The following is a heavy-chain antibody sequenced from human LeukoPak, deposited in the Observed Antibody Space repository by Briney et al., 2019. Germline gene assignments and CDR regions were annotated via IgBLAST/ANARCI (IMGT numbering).Heavy chain of an antibody. CDR3: AKDISRNIVLMVYGEGFDY. CDR1: GFTFSSYA. D-gene: IGHD2-8*01. V-gene: IGHV3-23*01. J-gene: IGHJ4*02. Sequence: GGSLRLSCAASGFTFSSYAMSWVRQAPGKGLEWVSATSGSGGSTYYADSVKGRFTISRDNSKNTLYLQMNSLRAEDTAVYYCAKDISRNIVLMVYGEGFDYWGQGTLVTVSS. CDR2: TSGSGGST.